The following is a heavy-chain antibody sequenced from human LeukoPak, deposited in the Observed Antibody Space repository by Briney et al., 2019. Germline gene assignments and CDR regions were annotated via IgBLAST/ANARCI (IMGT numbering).Heavy chain of an antibody. J-gene: IGHJ4*02. CDR3: ARSYYYDSSGYSPAGY. CDR1: GYTFTSYG. D-gene: IGHD3-22*01. Sequence: ASVKVSCKASGYTFTSYGISWVRQAPGQGLEWMGWISAYNGNTNYAQKLQGRVTMTTDTSTSTAYMELRSLSSDDTAVYYCARSYYYDSSGYSPAGYWGQGTLVTVSS. CDR2: ISAYNGNT. V-gene: IGHV1-18*01.